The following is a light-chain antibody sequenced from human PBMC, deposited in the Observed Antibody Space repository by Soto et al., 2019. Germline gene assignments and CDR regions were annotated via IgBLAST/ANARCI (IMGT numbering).Light chain of an antibody. V-gene: IGLV1-44*01. CDR2: SNN. Sequence: QSVLTQPPSASGTPGQRVTISCSGSSSNIGSNTVNWYQQLPGTAPKLLIYSNNQRPSGVPDRFSRSKSGTSASRAISGLESEDEADYYCAAWDDSLNGHVVFGGGPKPTVL. CDR3: AAWDDSLNGHVV. J-gene: IGLJ2*01. CDR1: SSNIGSNT.